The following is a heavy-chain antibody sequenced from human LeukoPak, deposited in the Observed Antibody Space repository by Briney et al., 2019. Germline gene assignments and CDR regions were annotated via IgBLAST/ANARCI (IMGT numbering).Heavy chain of an antibody. CDR2: IIPIFGTA. J-gene: IGHJ4*02. Sequence: ASVKVSCKASEGTFISYAISWVRQAPGQGLEWMGGIIPIFGTANYAQKFQGRVTITADESTSTAYMELSSLRSEDTAVYYCARDDRGYSYGYYYFDYWGQGTLVTVSS. V-gene: IGHV1-69*13. D-gene: IGHD5-18*01. CDR1: EGTFISYA. CDR3: ARDDRGYSYGYYYFDY.